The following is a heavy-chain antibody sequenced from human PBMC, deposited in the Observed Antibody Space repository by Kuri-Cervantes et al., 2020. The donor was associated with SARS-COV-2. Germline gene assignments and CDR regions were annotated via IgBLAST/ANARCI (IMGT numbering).Heavy chain of an antibody. Sequence: GESLKISCAASGFTFSSYAMSWVRQAPGKGLEWVATIKGDGSEKYYVESVKGRFTVSRDNAKNSLYLQLNTVRAEDTAVYYCARAQLGAVGAFDIWGQGAMVTVSS. CDR1: GFTFSSYA. CDR2: IKGDGSEK. CDR3: ARAQLGAVGAFDI. J-gene: IGHJ3*02. D-gene: IGHD3-16*01. V-gene: IGHV3-7*01.